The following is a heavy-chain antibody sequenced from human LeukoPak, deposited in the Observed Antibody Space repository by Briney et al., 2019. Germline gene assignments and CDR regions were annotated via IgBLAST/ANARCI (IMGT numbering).Heavy chain of an antibody. CDR2: IIPIFGIA. Sequence: SVKVSCKASGGTFSSYAISWVRQAPGQGLEWMGRIIPIFGIANYAQKFQGRVTITADKSTSTAYMELSSLRSEDTAVYYCASGGRDGYNGDYWAREPWSPSPQ. CDR1: GGTFSSYA. J-gene: IGHJ4*02. D-gene: IGHD5-24*01. V-gene: IGHV1-69*04. CDR3: ASGGRDGYNGDY.